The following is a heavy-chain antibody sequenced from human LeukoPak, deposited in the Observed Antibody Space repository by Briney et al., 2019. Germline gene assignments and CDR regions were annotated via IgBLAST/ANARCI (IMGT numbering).Heavy chain of an antibody. CDR3: ARDRYYYDSSGYYPRFDY. CDR1: GYTFTSYG. J-gene: IGHJ4*02. V-gene: IGHV1-18*01. Sequence: ASVKVSCKASGYTFTSYGISWVRQAPGQGLEWMGWISAYNGNTNYAQKLQGRVPMPTDTSTSTAYMELRSLRSDDTAVYYCARDRYYYDSSGYYPRFDYWGQGTLVTVSS. CDR2: ISAYNGNT. D-gene: IGHD3-22*01.